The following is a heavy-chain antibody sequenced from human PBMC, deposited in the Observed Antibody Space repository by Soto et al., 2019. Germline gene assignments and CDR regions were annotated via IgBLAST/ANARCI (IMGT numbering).Heavy chain of an antibody. CDR1: GFTFSSYA. V-gene: IGHV3-30-3*01. Sequence: QVQLVESGGGVVQPGRSLRLSCAASGFTFSSYAMHWVRQAPGKGLEWVAVISYDGSNKYYADSVKGRFTISRDNSKNTLYLQMNSLRAEDTAVYYGARDKFPLGGGYFDYWGQGTLVTVSS. D-gene: IGHD3-10*01. J-gene: IGHJ4*02. CDR3: ARDKFPLGGGYFDY. CDR2: ISYDGSNK.